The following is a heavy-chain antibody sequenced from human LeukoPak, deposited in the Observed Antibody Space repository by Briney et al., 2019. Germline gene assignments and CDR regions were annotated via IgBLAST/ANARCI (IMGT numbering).Heavy chain of an antibody. CDR2: ISSSSSYI. Sequence: GGSLSLSCAASGFTFSSYSMNWLRQAPGKGLEWVSSISSSSSYIYYADSVKGRFTISRDNAKNSLYLQMNSLRAEDTAVYYCARENRNYYDSSGYYPENWFDPWGQGTLVTVSS. CDR3: ARENRNYYDSSGYYPENWFDP. V-gene: IGHV3-21*01. J-gene: IGHJ5*02. D-gene: IGHD3-22*01. CDR1: GFTFSSYS.